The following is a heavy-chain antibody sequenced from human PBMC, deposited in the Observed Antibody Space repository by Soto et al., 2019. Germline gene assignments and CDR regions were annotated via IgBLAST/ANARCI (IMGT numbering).Heavy chain of an antibody. CDR3: ARPSPVLDYGMDA. V-gene: IGHV4-39*01. CDR1: GASISGSSYF. CDR2: IHYSGKT. J-gene: IGHJ6*02. D-gene: IGHD1-1*01. Sequence: QLQLQESGPGRVKPSETLSLTCTVSGASISGSSYFWGWIRQPPGKGPEWIGSIHYSGKTFDSPSLKSRATISVDTSKNQFSLHLTSVTAADTAVYYCARPSPVLDYGMDAWGPGTAVIVSS.